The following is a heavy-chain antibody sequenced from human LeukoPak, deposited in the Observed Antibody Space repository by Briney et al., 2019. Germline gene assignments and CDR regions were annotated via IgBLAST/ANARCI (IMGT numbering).Heavy chain of an antibody. J-gene: IGHJ4*02. CDR1: GFTFSSYG. CDR2: IRYDGSNK. CDR3: ARDDGRYYDSSGWDY. V-gene: IGHV3-30*02. D-gene: IGHD3-22*01. Sequence: PGGSLRLSCAASGFTFSSYGMHWVRQAPGKGLEWVAFIRYDGSNKYYADSVKGRFTISRDNAKNSLYLQMNSLRAEDTAVYYCARDDGRYYDSSGWDYWGQGTLVTVSS.